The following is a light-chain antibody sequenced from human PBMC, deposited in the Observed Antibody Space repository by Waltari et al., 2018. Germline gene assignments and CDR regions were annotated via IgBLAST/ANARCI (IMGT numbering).Light chain of an antibody. J-gene: IGLJ2*01. CDR1: SSDVGGYND. V-gene: IGLV2-14*01. Sequence: QSALTQPASVSGSPGQAISISCTGTSSDVGGYNDVSCYQQHPGKAPKFMIYDVSNRASGVSNRFSGSKSGNTASLTISGLQAEDEADYYCSSYTSSSTVVFGGGTKLTVL. CDR3: SSYTSSSTVV. CDR2: DVS.